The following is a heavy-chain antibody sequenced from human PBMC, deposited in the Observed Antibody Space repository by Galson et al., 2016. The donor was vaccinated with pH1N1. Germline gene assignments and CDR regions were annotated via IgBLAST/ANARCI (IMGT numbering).Heavy chain of an antibody. CDR1: GGSISSDGNY. D-gene: IGHD2-15*01. CDR3: AREDLVVVEGWDYGLDA. Sequence: TLSLTCTVSGGSISSDGNYWSWIRQVPGRGLEWIGYIHYSGNTNYNPSLKSRVFISVDTSMNQFSLRLSSVTAADTAVYYCAREDLVVVEGWDYGLDAWGQGTTATVSS. V-gene: IGHV4-31*03. J-gene: IGHJ6*02. CDR2: IHYSGNT.